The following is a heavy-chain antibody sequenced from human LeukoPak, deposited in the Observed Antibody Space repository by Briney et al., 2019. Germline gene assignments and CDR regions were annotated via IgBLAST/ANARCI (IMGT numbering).Heavy chain of an antibody. CDR2: IYYSGST. D-gene: IGHD6-13*01. CDR3: ARDWYGDYFDY. V-gene: IGHV4-59*12. CDR1: GGSISGYY. Sequence: SETLSLTCTVSGGSISGYYWSWIRQPPGKGLEWIGYIYYSGSTNYNPSLKSRVTISVDTSKNQFSLQLSSVTPEDTAVYYCARDWYGDYFDYWGQGSLVTSSS. J-gene: IGHJ4*02.